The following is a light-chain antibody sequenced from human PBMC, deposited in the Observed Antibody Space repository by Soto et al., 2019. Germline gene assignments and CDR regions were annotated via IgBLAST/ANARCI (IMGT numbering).Light chain of an antibody. V-gene: IGLV1-40*01. Sequence: QSALTQPPSVSGAPGQRVTISCTGSSSNIGAGYDVHWYQHLPGTAPKLLIYGNTNRPSGFPDRFSGSKSDTSASLAITGLQAEDEADYCCQSYDSSLSGVLFGGGTKVTVL. CDR3: QSYDSSLSGVL. CDR2: GNT. CDR1: SSNIGAGYD. J-gene: IGLJ2*01.